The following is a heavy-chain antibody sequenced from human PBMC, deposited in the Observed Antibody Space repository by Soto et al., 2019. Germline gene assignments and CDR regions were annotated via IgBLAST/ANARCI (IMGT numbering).Heavy chain of an antibody. CDR3: ARGTGKEYSGYENFDY. V-gene: IGHV3-7*01. D-gene: IGHD5-12*01. Sequence: PGGSLRLSCAASGFTFSSYWMSWVRQAPGKGLEWVANIKQDGSEKYYVDSVKGRFTISRDNAKNSLYLQMNSLRAEDTAVYYCARGTGKEYSGYENFDYWGQGTLVTVSS. J-gene: IGHJ4*02. CDR2: IKQDGSEK. CDR1: GFTFSSYW.